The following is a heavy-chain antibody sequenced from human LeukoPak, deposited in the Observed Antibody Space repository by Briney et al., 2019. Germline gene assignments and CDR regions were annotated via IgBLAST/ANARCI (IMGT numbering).Heavy chain of an antibody. V-gene: IGHV1-3*01. CDR1: GYTFTSYA. CDR2: INAGNGNT. J-gene: IGHJ4*02. CDR3: ARDGTEATILRTGDEGIDY. Sequence: GASVKVSCKASGYTFTSYAMHWVRQAPGQRLELMGWINAGNGNTKYSQKFQGRVTITRDTSASTAYMELSSLRSEDTAVYYCARDGTEATILRTGDEGIDYWGQGTLVTVSS. D-gene: IGHD5-12*01.